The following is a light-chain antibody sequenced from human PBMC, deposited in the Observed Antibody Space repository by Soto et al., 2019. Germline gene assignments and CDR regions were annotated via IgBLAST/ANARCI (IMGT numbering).Light chain of an antibody. J-gene: IGKJ2*01. Sequence: IQLTQSPSSLAASVEDRVTITCRASQGISSYLAWYQQKPGQAPKLLIYAASTLQAGVPSRFSGSGSGTDFTLAISSLQPEDFATYYCQQVNSYPYTLGQGTNLEIK. CDR3: QQVNSYPYT. V-gene: IGKV1-9*01. CDR2: AAS. CDR1: QGISSY.